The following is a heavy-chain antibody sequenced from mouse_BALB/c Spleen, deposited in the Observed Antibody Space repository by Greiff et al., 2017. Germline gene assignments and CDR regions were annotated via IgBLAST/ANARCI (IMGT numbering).Heavy chain of an antibody. D-gene: IGHD3-3*01. CDR2: IWAGGST. J-gene: IGHJ4*01. Sequence: VQLKESGPGLVAPSQSLSITCTVSGFSLTSYGVHWVRQPPGKGLEWLGVIWAGGSTNYNSALMSRLSISKDNSKSQVFLKMNSLQTDDTAMYYCARGGGPYYYAMDYWGQGTSVTVSS. V-gene: IGHV2-9*02. CDR3: ARGGGPYYYAMDY. CDR1: GFSLTSYG.